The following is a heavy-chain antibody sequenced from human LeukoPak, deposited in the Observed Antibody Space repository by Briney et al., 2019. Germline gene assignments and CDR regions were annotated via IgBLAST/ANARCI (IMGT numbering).Heavy chain of an antibody. V-gene: IGHV3-21*01. CDR3: ARDYFDSSDYPQTYYYYYLDV. D-gene: IGHD3-22*01. Sequence: GGSLRLSCAASGFTFSRYSMNWVRQAPGKGLERDASISSTSTFIYSADSVKGRFTTSRDTAKNSLFLQMNSLRAEDTAIYYCARDYFDSSDYPQTYYYYYLDVWGKGTTVTVSS. CDR2: ISSTSTFI. J-gene: IGHJ6*03. CDR1: GFTFSRYS.